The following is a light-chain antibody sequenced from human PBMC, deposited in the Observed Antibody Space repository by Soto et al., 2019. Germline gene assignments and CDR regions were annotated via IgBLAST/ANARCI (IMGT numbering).Light chain of an antibody. CDR1: SSNIGSNT. J-gene: IGLJ2*01. Sequence: QSVLTQPPSASGTPGQRVTISCSGSSSNIGSNTVNWYQQLPGTAPKLLIYSNNQRPSGAPDRFSDSKSGTSASLAISGLQSEDEADYYCAAWDDSLNGVVFGGGTKLTVL. CDR3: AAWDDSLNGVV. V-gene: IGLV1-44*01. CDR2: SNN.